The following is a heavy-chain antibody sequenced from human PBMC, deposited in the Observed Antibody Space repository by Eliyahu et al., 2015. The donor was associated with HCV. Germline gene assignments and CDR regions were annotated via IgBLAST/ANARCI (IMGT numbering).Heavy chain of an antibody. CDR2: IYYSGST. Sequence: QVQLQESGPGLVKPSQTLSXTCSVXGGSXSSGDYYWSWVRQHPGKGLEWIGYIYYSGSTYYDPSLKGRVNISVDTSKNQFSLKLSSVTAADTAVYYCASGRDMVATLSYWGQGTLVTVSS. J-gene: IGHJ4*02. D-gene: IGHD5-12*01. CDR1: GGSXSSGDYY. V-gene: IGHV4-31*03. CDR3: ASGRDMVATLSY.